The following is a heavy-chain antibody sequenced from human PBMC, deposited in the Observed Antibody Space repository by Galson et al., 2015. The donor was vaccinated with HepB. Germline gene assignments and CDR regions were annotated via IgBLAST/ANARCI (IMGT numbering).Heavy chain of an antibody. D-gene: IGHD2-2*01. CDR1: GGSISSYY. Sequence: DTLSLTCTVSGGSISSYYWSWIRQPPGKGLEWIGYIYYSGSTNYNPSLKSRVTISVDTSKNQFSLKLSSVTAADTAVYYCARRRRYCSSTSCYDYYYGMDVWGQGTTVTVSS. CDR2: IYYSGST. J-gene: IGHJ6*02. CDR3: ARRRRYCSSTSCYDYYYGMDV. V-gene: IGHV4-59*08.